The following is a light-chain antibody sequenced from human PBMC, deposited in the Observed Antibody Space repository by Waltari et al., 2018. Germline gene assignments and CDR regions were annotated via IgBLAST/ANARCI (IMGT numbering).Light chain of an antibody. J-gene: IGKJ1*01. CDR3: MQTLQTPPT. V-gene: IGKV2-28*01. CDR1: QSLQHSDGRTY. Sequence: EIVMTQTPLSLPVTPGEPASISCKSSQSLQHSDGRTYLDWYLQKPGQSPRLLLYRVSNRFSGVPDKFSGSGAGTDVTLKISRVEAEDIGIYYCMQTLQTPPTFGQGTKVEI. CDR2: RVS.